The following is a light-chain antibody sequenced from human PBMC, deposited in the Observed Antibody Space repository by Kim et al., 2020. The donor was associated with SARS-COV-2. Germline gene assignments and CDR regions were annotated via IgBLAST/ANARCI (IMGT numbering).Light chain of an antibody. CDR1: QHIRHY. CDR3: QQYDSLPPT. CDR2: DAS. J-gene: IGKJ4*01. Sequence: ASVGDRVTITCRASQHIRHYLNWYQQKPGKAPKLLNYDASNLEAEVPSRFSGGGAGPDFTFTISSLQPEDIATYYCQQYDSLPPTFGGGTKVDIK. V-gene: IGKV1-33*01.